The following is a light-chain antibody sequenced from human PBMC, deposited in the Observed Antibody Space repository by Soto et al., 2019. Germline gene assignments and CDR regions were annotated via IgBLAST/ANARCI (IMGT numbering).Light chain of an antibody. CDR3: SSCTGTSTLV. Sequence: QSALTQPASVSGSPGQSITISCTGTSSDVGGCKYVSWYQQHPGKAPKLMIYEVNNRPSGVSNRFSGSKSGNTASLTISGLQAEDEADYYCSSCTGTSTLVFGGGTKLTVL. V-gene: IGLV2-14*01. CDR1: SSDVGGCKY. J-gene: IGLJ3*02. CDR2: EVN.